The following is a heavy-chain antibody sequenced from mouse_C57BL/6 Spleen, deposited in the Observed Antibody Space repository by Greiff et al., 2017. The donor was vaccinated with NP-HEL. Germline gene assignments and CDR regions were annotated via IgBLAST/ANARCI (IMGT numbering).Heavy chain of an antibody. CDR3: ARDLGGGWYFDV. CDR2: ISYDGSN. J-gene: IGHJ1*03. CDR1: GYSITSGYY. Sequence: VQLQESGPGLVKPSQSLSLTCSVTGYSITSGYYWNWIRQFPGNKLEWMGYISYDGSNNYNPSLKNRISITRDTSKNQFFLKLNSVTTEDTATYYCARDLGGGWYFDVWGTGTTVTVSS. V-gene: IGHV3-6*01. D-gene: IGHD4-1*01.